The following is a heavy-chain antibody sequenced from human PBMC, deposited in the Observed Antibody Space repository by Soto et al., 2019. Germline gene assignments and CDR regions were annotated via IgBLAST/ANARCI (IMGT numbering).Heavy chain of an antibody. CDR1: GDSISSRSYY. V-gene: IGHV4-39*01. D-gene: IGHD3-22*01. CDR3: AREVNYDSSGYYYGAFDI. J-gene: IGHJ3*02. CDR2: IYYSGNT. Sequence: SETLSLTCTVSGDSISSRSYYWGWIRQPPGKGLEWIGSIYYSGNTYYNPSLKSRVTISVDTAKNQFSLKLSSVTAADTAVYYCAREVNYDSSGYYYGAFDIWGQGTMVT.